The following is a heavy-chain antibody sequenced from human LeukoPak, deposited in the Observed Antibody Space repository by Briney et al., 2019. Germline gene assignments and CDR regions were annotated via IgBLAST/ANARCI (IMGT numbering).Heavy chain of an antibody. CDR2: IYSNGNT. Sequence: SETLSLTCSVSGGSISSSGHYWGWIRQSPEKGLDWIGSIYSNGNTCYNPSVKSRVTISVDTSKNQFSLKLTSVTAAETAVYYCARSATVTTGDFDYWGQGALVTVSS. D-gene: IGHD4-17*01. CDR3: ARSATVTTGDFDY. CDR1: GGSISSSGHY. J-gene: IGHJ4*02. V-gene: IGHV4-39*07.